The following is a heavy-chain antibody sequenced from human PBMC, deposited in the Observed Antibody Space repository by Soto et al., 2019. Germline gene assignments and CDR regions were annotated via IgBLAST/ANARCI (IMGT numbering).Heavy chain of an antibody. J-gene: IGHJ2*01. CDR1: GYTLDNHA. CDR2: IGALLYNDAT. D-gene: IGHD2-8*01. CDR3: ARGTKGAGGWYFDL. V-gene: IGHV1-18*01. Sequence: QIQVVQSEVEVKRPGASVRISCKASGYTLDNHAITWVRQAPGQGLEWMGWIGALLYNDATNYARKFQGRLTMARDISPNTVYMDLASLRSDDTAVYYCARGTKGAGGWYFDLWGRGTLVVVSS.